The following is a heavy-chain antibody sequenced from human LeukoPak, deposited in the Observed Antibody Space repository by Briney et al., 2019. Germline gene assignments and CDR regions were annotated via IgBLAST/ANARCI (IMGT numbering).Heavy chain of an antibody. V-gene: IGHV1-18*01. J-gene: IGHJ4*02. D-gene: IGHD6-13*01. CDR3: IRDAYSSSYYVY. CDR2: ISAYNGNT. Sequence: ASVTVSFKSCGCSFTSYGISWVRQPPGQGLDWMRWISAYNGNTDYAQKVQDRVTMTTDTSTSTAYMEVRSLRYDDTAVYYCIRDAYSSSYYVYWGQGTLVTVSS. CDR1: GCSFTSYG.